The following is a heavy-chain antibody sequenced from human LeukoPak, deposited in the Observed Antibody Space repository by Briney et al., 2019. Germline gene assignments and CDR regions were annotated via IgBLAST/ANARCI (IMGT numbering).Heavy chain of an antibody. CDR2: MDGGGSAT. D-gene: IGHD2-8*01. V-gene: IGHV3-7*03. CDR3: ANEEWYRFDY. J-gene: IGHJ4*02. CDR1: GFAFNSYW. Sequence: GGSLRLSCAASGFAFNSYWMSWVRQTPGKGLVWVATMDGGGSATYYVDSVKGRFTITRDNAKNSLFLQMNSLRAEDTALYYCANEEWYRFDYWGQGTLVTVPS.